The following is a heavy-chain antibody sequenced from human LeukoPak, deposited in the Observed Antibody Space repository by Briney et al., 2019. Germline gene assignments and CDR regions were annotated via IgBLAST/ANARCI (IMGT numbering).Heavy chain of an antibody. V-gene: IGHV3-15*01. D-gene: IGHD3-9*01. CDR2: IKGKTDGGTI. J-gene: IGHJ4*02. CDR1: GFTFTNVW. Sequence: PGGSLRLSCAASGFTFTNVWMSWVRQAPGKGLEWVGRIKGKTDGGTIDYAAPVKGRFTISRDDSKKTLYLHMNSLKIEDTAVYYCTTDLTAPYWGQGTPVTVSS. CDR3: TTDLTAPY.